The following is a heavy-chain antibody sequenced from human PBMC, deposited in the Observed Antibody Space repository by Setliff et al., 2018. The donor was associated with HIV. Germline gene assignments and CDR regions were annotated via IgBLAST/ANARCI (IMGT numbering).Heavy chain of an antibody. D-gene: IGHD3-3*01. V-gene: IGHV4-34*01. J-gene: IGHJ6*03. Sequence: PSETLSLTCAVYGGSFSGYYWSWIRQPPGKGLEWIGSLYYSGKTKYNPSLESRVAISVDTSKNQFSLKLTSVTAADTAVYYCARHKLTYYDFWSGYGDYYYYYMDVWGKGTTVTVSS. CDR1: GGSFSGYY. CDR3: ARHKLTYYDFWSGYGDYYYYYMDV. CDR2: LYYSGKT.